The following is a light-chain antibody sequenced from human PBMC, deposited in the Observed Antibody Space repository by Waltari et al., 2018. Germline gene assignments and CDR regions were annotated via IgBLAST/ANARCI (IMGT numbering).Light chain of an antibody. Sequence: EIVLTQSTATLSLSPGERTTLSCRASQSVSSYLAWYHQKPGQAPRLLIYDASNRATGIPARFSGSGSGTDFTLTISSLEPEDFAVYYCQQRSNWPSITFGQGTRLEIK. V-gene: IGKV3-11*01. CDR3: QQRSNWPSIT. J-gene: IGKJ5*01. CDR1: QSVSSY. CDR2: DAS.